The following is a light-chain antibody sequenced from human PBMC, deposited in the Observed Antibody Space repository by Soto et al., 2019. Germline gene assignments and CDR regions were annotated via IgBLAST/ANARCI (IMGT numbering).Light chain of an antibody. CDR3: QQYGSSPLT. V-gene: IGKV3-20*01. Sequence: EIVLTQSPGTLSLSPGERATLSCRASQSVSSSYLAWYQQKPGQAPRLLIYGASTRATGIPDRFSGSGSGINLSLTISRLESEDFAVYYCQQYGSSPLTFGGGTKVEIK. J-gene: IGKJ4*01. CDR2: GAS. CDR1: QSVSSSY.